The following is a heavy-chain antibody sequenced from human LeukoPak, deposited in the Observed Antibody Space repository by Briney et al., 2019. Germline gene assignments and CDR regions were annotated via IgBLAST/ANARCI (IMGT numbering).Heavy chain of an antibody. CDR1: GFTFNTFW. D-gene: IGHD2-15*01. Sequence: GGSLRLSCAASGFTFNTFWMSWVRQAPGKGLEWVANIDEDGSEKYYVESVKGRFTISRDNAKNTLYLQMNSLRAEDTALYYCAKGETDSLLPFDYWGQGTLVTVSS. CDR3: AKGETDSLLPFDY. CDR2: IDEDGSEK. V-gene: IGHV3-7*03. J-gene: IGHJ4*02.